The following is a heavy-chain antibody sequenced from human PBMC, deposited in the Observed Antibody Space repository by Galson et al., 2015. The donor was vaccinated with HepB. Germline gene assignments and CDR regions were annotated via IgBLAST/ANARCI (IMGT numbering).Heavy chain of an antibody. CDR2: ISAYNGNT. CDR1: GYTFTSYG. D-gene: IGHD2-2*01. CDR3: ARDHRGHPGCSSTSCYRRSGYYYYYMDV. V-gene: IGHV1-18*01. Sequence: SVKVSCKASGYTFTSYGISWVRQAPGQGLEWMGWISAYNGNTNYAQKLQGRVTMTTDTSTSTAYMELRSLRSDDTAVYYCARDHRGHPGCSSTSCYRRSGYYYYYMDVWGKGTTVTVSS. J-gene: IGHJ6*03.